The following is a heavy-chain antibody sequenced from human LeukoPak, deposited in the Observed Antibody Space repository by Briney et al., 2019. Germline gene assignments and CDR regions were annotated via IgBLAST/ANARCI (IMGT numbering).Heavy chain of an antibody. Sequence: GGSLRLSCAASGFTFSSYGMHWVRQAPGKGLEWVAVIWYDGSNKYYADSVKGRFTISRDNSKNTLYLQMNSLRAEDTAVYYCARGPYSSSWYIDYYYYGMDVWGQGTTVTVPS. D-gene: IGHD6-13*01. CDR2: IWYDGSNK. CDR3: ARGPYSSSWYIDYYYYGMDV. V-gene: IGHV3-33*01. J-gene: IGHJ6*02. CDR1: GFTFSSYG.